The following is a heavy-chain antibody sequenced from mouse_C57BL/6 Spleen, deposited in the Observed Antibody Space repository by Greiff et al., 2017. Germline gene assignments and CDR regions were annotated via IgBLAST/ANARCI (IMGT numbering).Heavy chain of an antibody. D-gene: IGHD3-2*02. V-gene: IGHV1-61*01. J-gene: IGHJ3*01. CDR1: GYTFTSYW. CDR2: IYPSDSET. CDR3: TRPLNSSGYVWFAY. Sequence: VQLQQPGAELVRPGSSVKLSCKASGYTFTSYWMDWVKQRPGQGLEWIGNIYPSDSETHYNQKFKDKATLTVDKSSSTAYMQLSSLTSEDSAVYYGTRPLNSSGYVWFAYWGQGTLVTVSA.